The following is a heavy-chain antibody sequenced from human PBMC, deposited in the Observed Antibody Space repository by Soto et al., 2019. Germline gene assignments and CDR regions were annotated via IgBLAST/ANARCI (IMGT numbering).Heavy chain of an antibody. CDR2: TYYRSKWYN. Sequence: XTLSLPCAISGDSVSSNSSSWNWIRQSPSRGLEWLGRTYYRSKWYNDYAVSVKSRITINPDTSKNQFSLQLNSVTPEDTAVYYCASEEGWLPGAFDIWGQGTMVTVSS. CDR1: GDSVSSNSSS. CDR3: ASEEGWLPGAFDI. J-gene: IGHJ3*02. V-gene: IGHV6-1*01. D-gene: IGHD5-12*01.